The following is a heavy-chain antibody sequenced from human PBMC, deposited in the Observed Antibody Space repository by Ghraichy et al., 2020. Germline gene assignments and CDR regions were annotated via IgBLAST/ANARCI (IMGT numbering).Heavy chain of an antibody. CDR1: GFILSSYD. V-gene: IGHV3-30-3*01. J-gene: IGHJ4*02. D-gene: IGHD3-22*01. CDR3: VRGVRVITSPPDY. CDR2: MSYDENNK. Sequence: LSLTCAASGFILSSYDMHWVRQAPGKGLEWLVVMSYDENNKYYADSVKGRFTISRDFSRNTLYLQMDSLRAEDTAVYYCVRGVRVITSPPDYWGQGTLVTVSS.